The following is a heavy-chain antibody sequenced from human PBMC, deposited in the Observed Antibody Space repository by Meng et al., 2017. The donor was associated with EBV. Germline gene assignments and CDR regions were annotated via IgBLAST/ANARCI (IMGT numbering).Heavy chain of an antibody. D-gene: IGHD5-24*01. CDR2: INHSGST. CDR1: GGSFSGYY. J-gene: IGHJ4*02. CDR3: ARGRWLQPGSYFDY. Sequence: QVQLRQWGAGLLKPSETLPLTCAVYGGSFSGYYWSWIRQPPGKGLEWIGEINHSGSTNYNPSLKSRVTISVDPSKNQFSLKLSSVTAADTAVYYCARGRWLQPGSYFDYWGQGTLVTVSS. V-gene: IGHV4-34*01.